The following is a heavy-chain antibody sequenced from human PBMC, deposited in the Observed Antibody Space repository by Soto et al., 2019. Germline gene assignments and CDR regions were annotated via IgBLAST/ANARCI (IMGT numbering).Heavy chain of an antibody. CDR3: ARDEYYYDGSGYYVGS. V-gene: IGHV4-4*02. CDR2: IYHSGST. D-gene: IGHD3-22*01. CDR1: GGSISSSNW. Sequence: PSETLSLTCAVSGGSISSSNWWSWVRQPPGKGLEWIGEIYHSGSTNYNPSLKSRVTISVDKSKNQFSLKLSSVTAADTAVYYCARDEYYYDGSGYYVGSWGQGTLVTVSS. J-gene: IGHJ5*02.